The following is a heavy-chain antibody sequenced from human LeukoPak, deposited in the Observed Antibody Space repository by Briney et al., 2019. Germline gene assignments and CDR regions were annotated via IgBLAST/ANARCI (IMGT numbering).Heavy chain of an antibody. J-gene: IGHJ5*02. CDR1: GHRLSDLS. Sequence: ASVKVSVRVSGHRLSDLSMHWVRLAPGKGLEWMGGFDPEDGETIYAQKFQGRLTMTEDISTDTAYMNLSSLTSEDTAVYYCASRGGHRRFDPWGQGTLVTVSS. D-gene: IGHD3-16*01. CDR2: FDPEDGET. CDR3: ASRGGHRRFDP. V-gene: IGHV1-24*01.